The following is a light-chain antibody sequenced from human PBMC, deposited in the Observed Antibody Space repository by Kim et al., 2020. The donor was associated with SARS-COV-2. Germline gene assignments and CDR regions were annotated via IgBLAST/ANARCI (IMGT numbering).Light chain of an antibody. CDR3: QQYYTTPWT. CDR2: WAS. Sequence: DTINCKSSQSVLYSSNNKNYLAWYQLRPGQPPKLLIYWASTRESGVPNRFSGSGSGTDFTLTISTLQAEDVAVYYCQQYYTTPWTFGQGTKVDIK. V-gene: IGKV4-1*01. CDR1: QSVLYSSNNKNY. J-gene: IGKJ1*01.